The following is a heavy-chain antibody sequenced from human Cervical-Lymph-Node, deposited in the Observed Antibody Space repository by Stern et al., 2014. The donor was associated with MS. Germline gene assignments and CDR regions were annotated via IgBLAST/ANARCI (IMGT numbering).Heavy chain of an antibody. Sequence: DQLVESGPGLVKPSETLSLTCSVSGGSISSYYWNWIRQPPGKGLEWIANVHYSGTTNYKPSLKSRVTILLDTSMKKISLKTISVTAADTAVYYCAGSGTYYPDYWGQGILVTVSS. J-gene: IGHJ4*02. V-gene: IGHV4-59*08. D-gene: IGHD3-3*01. CDR2: VHYSGTT. CDR3: AGSGTYYPDY. CDR1: GGSISSYY.